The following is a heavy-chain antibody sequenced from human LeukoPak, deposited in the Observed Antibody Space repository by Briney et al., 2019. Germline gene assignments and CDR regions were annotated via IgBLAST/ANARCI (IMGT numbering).Heavy chain of an antibody. CDR3: ARDAGSHHDAFDI. Sequence: SETLSLTCTVSGGSISSGDYYWSWIRQPPGKGLEWIGYIYYSGSTYYNPSLKCRVTISVDTSKNQFSLKLSSVTAADTAVYYCARDAGSHHDAFDIWGQGTMVTVSS. V-gene: IGHV4-30-4*01. CDR2: IYYSGST. J-gene: IGHJ3*02. CDR1: GGSISSGDYY. D-gene: IGHD2-15*01.